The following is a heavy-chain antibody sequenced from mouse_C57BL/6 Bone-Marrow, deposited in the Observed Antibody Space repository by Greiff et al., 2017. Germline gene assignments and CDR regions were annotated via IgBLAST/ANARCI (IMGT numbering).Heavy chain of an antibody. CDR2: IDPSDSYT. Sequence: QVQLQQPGAELVKPGASVKLSCKASGYTFTSYWMQWVKQRPGQGLEWIGEIDPSDSYTNYNQKFKGKATLTVDTSSSTAYMQLSSLTSEDTAVYYCENDGYSLFDDWGEGSTRTISS. CDR3: ENDGYSLFDD. D-gene: IGHD2-3*01. V-gene: IGHV1-50*01. CDR1: GYTFTSYW. J-gene: IGHJ2*01.